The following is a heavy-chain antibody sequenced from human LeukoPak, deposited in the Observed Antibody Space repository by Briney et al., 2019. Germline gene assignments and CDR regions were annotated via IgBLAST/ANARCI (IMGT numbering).Heavy chain of an antibody. CDR1: GFTVSSNY. CDR2: IYSGGST. V-gene: IGHV3-53*04. Sequence: PGGSLRLSCAASGFTVSSNYMSWVRQAPGKGLEWVSVIYSGGSTYYADSVKGRFTISRHNSKNTLYLQMNSLGAEDTAVYYCARDYRYRADTAMVNYYYYGMDVWGQGTTVTVSS. J-gene: IGHJ6*02. D-gene: IGHD5-18*01. CDR3: ARDYRYRADTAMVNYYYYGMDV.